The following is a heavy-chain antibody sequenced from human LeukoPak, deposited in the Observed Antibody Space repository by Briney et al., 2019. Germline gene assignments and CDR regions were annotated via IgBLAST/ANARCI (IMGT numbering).Heavy chain of an antibody. D-gene: IGHD6-13*01. V-gene: IGHV2-5*02. J-gene: IGHJ4*02. CDR2: IYWDDDK. CDR1: GFSLSTSGVG. CDR3: AHNIAAAGTWDY. Sequence: SGPTLVKPTQTLTLTCTFSGFSLSTSGVGVGWIRQPPGKALEWLALIYWDDDKRYSPSLKSRPTITKDTSKNQVVLTMTNMDPVDTATYYRAHNIAAAGTWDYWGQGTLVTVSS.